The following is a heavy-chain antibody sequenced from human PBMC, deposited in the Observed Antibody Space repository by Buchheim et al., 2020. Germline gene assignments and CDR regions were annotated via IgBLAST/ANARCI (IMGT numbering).Heavy chain of an antibody. CDR3: ARGYYDSSGSQYYFDY. V-gene: IGHV3-7*01. CDR1: GFTFSSYW. CDR2: IKQDGSDK. Sequence: EVQLVESGGGLVQPGGSLRLSCVASGFTFSSYWMSWVRQAPGKGLQWVANIKQDGSDKNYVDSVKGRFTISRDNAKKSLYVQMNSLRAEDTAVYYFARGYYDSSGSQYYFDYWGQGT. D-gene: IGHD3-22*01. J-gene: IGHJ4*02.